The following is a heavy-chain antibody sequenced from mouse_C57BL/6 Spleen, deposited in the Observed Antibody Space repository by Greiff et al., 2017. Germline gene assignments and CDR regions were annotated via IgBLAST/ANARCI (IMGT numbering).Heavy chain of an antibody. CDR3: ARLTTEYYYAMDY. V-gene: IGHV5-6*01. J-gene: IGHJ4*01. CDR2: ISSGGSYT. CDR1: GFTFSSYG. Sequence: EVQLQESGGDLVKPGGSLKLSCAASGFTFSSYGMSWVRQTPDKRLEWVATISSGGSYTYYPDSVKGRFTISRDNAKNTLYLQMSSLKSEDTAMYYCARLTTEYYYAMDYWGQGTSVTVSS. D-gene: IGHD1-1*01.